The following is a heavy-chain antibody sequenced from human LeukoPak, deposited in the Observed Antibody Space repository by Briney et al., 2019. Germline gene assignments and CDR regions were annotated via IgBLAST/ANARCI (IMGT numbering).Heavy chain of an antibody. V-gene: IGHV3-23*01. J-gene: IGHJ4*02. CDR2: ISGSGSGSST. CDR1: GFTFSDYG. CDR3: AKSGYNRFDY. Sequence: PGGSLRLSCAASGFTFSDYGMNWVRQAPGKGLEWASTISGSGSGSSTYYADSVKGRFTISRDNSKNTLYLQMNSLRAEDTAVYYCAKSGYNRFDYWGQGTLVTVSS. D-gene: IGHD5-24*01.